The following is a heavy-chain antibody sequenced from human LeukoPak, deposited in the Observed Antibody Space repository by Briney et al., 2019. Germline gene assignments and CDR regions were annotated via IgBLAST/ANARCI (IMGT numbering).Heavy chain of an antibody. J-gene: IGHJ3*02. CDR3: ARELSFSLPRAFDI. Sequence: RGGSLRLSCAASGFTFSSYAMHWVRQAPGKGLEWVAVISYDGSNKYYADSVKGRFTISRDNSKNTLYLQMNSLRAEDTAVYYCARELSFSLPRAFDIWGQGTMVTVSS. V-gene: IGHV3-30-3*01. CDR1: GFTFSSYA. CDR2: ISYDGSNK.